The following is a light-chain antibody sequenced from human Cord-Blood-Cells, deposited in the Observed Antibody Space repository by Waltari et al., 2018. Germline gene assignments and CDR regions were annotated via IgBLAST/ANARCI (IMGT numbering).Light chain of an antibody. J-gene: IGLJ2*01. Sequence: QSVLTQPPSASGTPGQRVPISCSGSSSHIGHTYVYWYQQLPGTAPKLLIYRNNQRPSGVPDRFSGSKSGTSASLAISGLRSEDEADYYCAAWDDSLSGPVFGGGTKLTVL. CDR1: SSHIGHTY. V-gene: IGLV1-47*01. CDR2: RNN. CDR3: AAWDDSLSGPV.